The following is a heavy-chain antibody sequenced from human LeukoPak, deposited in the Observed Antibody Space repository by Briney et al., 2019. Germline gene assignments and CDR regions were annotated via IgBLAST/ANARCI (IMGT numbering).Heavy chain of an antibody. Sequence: GGSLRLSCAASGFTFSSYWMSWVRQAPGKGLEWVANIKQDGSEKYYVDSAKGRFTISRDNAKNSLYLQMNSLRAEDTAVYYCARVGDTAMYYYMDVWGKGTTVTVSS. V-gene: IGHV3-7*01. CDR3: ARVGDTAMYYYMDV. D-gene: IGHD5-18*01. J-gene: IGHJ6*03. CDR1: GFTFSSYW. CDR2: IKQDGSEK.